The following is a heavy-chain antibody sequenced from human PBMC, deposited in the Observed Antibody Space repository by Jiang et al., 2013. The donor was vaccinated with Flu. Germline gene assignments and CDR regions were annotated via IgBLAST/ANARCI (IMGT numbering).Heavy chain of an antibody. CDR2: IYYSGST. V-gene: IGHV4-39*01. D-gene: IGHD6-13*01. CDR3: AAEGYSGLFDY. CDR1: GGSISSSSYY. Sequence: LLKPSETLSLTCTVSGGSISSSSYYWGWIRQPPGKGLEWIGSIYYSGSTYYNPSLKSRVTISVDTSKNQFSLKLSSVTAADTAVYYCAAEGYSGLFDYWGQGTLVTVSS. J-gene: IGHJ4*02.